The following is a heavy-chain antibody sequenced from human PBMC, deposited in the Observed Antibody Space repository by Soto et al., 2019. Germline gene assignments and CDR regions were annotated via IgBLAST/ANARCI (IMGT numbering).Heavy chain of an antibody. CDR3: ARNTIPHPHY. D-gene: IGHD1-1*01. Sequence: GGSLRLSCAASGFTFNTYAMTWVRQAPGEGLQWVSAISSSGDNTFYADFVKGRFTISRDNSKSTLYLQMNRLTAEDTAVYYCARNTIPHPHYWGPGTLVTVSS. V-gene: IGHV3-23*01. CDR2: ISSSGDNT. J-gene: IGHJ4*02. CDR1: GFTFNTYA.